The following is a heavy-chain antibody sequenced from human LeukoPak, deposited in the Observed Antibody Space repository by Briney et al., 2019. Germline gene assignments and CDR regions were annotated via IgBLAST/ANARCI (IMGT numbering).Heavy chain of an antibody. V-gene: IGHV3-48*01. J-gene: IGHJ4*02. CDR2: ISSSSSTI. Sequence: GGSLRLSCAASGFTFSSYSMNWVRQAPGKGLEWVSYISSSSSTIYYADSVKGRFTISRDNAKNSLYLQMNSLRAEDTAVYYCAREAVVGATNPLDYWGQGTLVTVSS. D-gene: IGHD1-26*01. CDR3: AREAVVGATNPLDY. CDR1: GFTFSSYS.